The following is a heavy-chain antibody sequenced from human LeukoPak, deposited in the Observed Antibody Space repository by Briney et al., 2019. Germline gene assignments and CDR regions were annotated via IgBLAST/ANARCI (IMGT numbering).Heavy chain of an antibody. J-gene: IGHJ4*02. CDR1: GFTFSSYA. V-gene: IGHV3-30-3*01. CDR3: ARETGTAVGDY. Sequence: GGSLRLSCAASGFTFSSYAMHWVRQAPGKGLEWVAVISYDGSNKYYADSVKGRFTISRDNSKNTLYLQMNSLSAEDTAVYYCARETGTAVGDYWGQGTLVTVSS. CDR2: ISYDGSNK. D-gene: IGHD6-19*01.